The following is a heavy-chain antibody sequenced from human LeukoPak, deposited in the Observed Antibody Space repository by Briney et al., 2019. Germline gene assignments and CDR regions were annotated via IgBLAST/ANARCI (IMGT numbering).Heavy chain of an antibody. D-gene: IGHD3-10*01. CDR1: GFTFSSYG. Sequence: GGSLRLSCAASGFTFSSYGMHWVRQAPGKGLEWVAFIRYDGSNKYYADSVKGRFTISRDNSKNTLHLQMNSLRVEDTAVYYCAKEKNESPWGGYGGQGPLVTVSS. CDR2: IRYDGSNK. V-gene: IGHV3-30*02. J-gene: IGHJ4*02. CDR3: AKEKNESPWGGY.